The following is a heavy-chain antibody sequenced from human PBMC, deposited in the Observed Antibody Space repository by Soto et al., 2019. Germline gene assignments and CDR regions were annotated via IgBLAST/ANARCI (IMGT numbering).Heavy chain of an antibody. D-gene: IGHD3-10*01. CDR1: GGSVTGGGYY. J-gene: IGHJ4*02. Sequence: SETLSLTCSVSGGSVTGGGYYWSWLRHLPGKGLEWYGYIYQTGSTYYNPSLKSRVTISLDTSRRQFSLKLASVTAADTAMYYGAGSAARSMFDYWGQGSRVTVSS. V-gene: IGHV4-31*03. CDR2: IYQTGST. CDR3: AGSAARSMFDY.